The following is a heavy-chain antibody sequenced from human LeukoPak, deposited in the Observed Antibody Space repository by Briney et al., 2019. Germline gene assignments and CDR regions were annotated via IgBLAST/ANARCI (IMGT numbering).Heavy chain of an antibody. D-gene: IGHD5-24*01. CDR1: GGSISSSTYY. Sequence: SETLSLTCTVSGGSISSSTYYWGWIRQSPGKGLEWIGNIYYSGSTYYSPSLKSRVTISVDTSKNQFSLKLSSVTAADTAVYYCARDGYNHIDYWGQGTLVTVSS. V-gene: IGHV4-39*02. J-gene: IGHJ4*02. CDR3: ARDGYNHIDY. CDR2: IYYSGST.